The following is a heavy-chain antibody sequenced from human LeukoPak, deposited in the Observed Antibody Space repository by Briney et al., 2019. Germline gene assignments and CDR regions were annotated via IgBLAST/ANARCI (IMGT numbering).Heavy chain of an antibody. CDR1: GFTFNDYY. V-gene: IGHV3-11*01. D-gene: IGHD3-10*01. Sequence: GGSLRLSCAASGFTFNDYYMNWIRQAPGKGLEWLSYISSSGSTRYYADSLKGRFTISRDNAGNSLYLQMDSLRADDAAVYYCARDRSRMVRGIDALDLWGQGAMVTVSS. CDR3: ARDRSRMVRGIDALDL. J-gene: IGHJ3*01. CDR2: ISSSGSTR.